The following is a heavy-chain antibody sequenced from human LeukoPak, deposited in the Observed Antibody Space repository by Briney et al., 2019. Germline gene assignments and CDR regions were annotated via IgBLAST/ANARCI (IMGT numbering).Heavy chain of an antibody. D-gene: IGHD3-10*01. V-gene: IGHV3-9*01. CDR1: GFTFDDYA. CDR2: ISWNSGSI. Sequence: GGSLRLSCAASGFTFDDYAMHWVWQAPGKGLEWVSGISWNSGSIGYADSVKGRFTISRDNAKNSLYLQMNSLRAEDTALYYCAKDTSPMVRGPWFDPWGQGTLVTVSS. CDR3: AKDTSPMVRGPWFDP. J-gene: IGHJ5*02.